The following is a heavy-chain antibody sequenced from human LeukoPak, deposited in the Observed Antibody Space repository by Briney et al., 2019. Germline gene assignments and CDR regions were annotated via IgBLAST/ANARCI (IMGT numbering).Heavy chain of an antibody. CDR2: ISAYNGNT. D-gene: IGHD1-26*01. CDR1: GYTFTSYG. CDR3: AGGSGSYQGYDAFDI. J-gene: IGHJ3*02. V-gene: IGHV1-18*01. Sequence: ASVKVSCKASGYTFTSYGISWVRQAPGQGLEWMGWISAYNGNTNYAQKLQGRDTMTTDTSTSTAYMELRSLRSDDTAVYYCAGGSGSYQGYDAFDIWGQGTMVTVSS.